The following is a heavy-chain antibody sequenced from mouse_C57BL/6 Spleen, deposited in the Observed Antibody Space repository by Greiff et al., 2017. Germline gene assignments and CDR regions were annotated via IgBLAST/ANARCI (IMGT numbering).Heavy chain of an antibody. CDR2: ISSGGDYI. CDR1: GFTFSSYA. J-gene: IGHJ3*01. CDR3: TRAPWTTVVAKGAWFAY. Sequence: EVMLVESGEGLVKPGGSLKLSCAASGFTFSSYAMSWVRQTPEKRLEWVAYISSGGDYIYYADTVKGRFTISRDNARNTLYLQMSSLKSEDTAMXYCTRAPWTTVVAKGAWFAYWGQGTLVTVSA. V-gene: IGHV5-9-1*02. D-gene: IGHD1-1*01.